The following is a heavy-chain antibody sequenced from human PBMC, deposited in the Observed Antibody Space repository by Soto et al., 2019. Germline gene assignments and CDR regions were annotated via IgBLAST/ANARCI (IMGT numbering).Heavy chain of an antibody. Sequence: QVQLVQSGAEVKKPGSSVKVSCKASGGTFSSYAISWVRQAPGQGLEWMGGIIPIFGTANYAQKFQGRVTNTADETTSTASMELSSLISEDTAVYSCARHGSYYDINCWGQGTLVTVFS. CDR3: ARHGSYYDINC. V-gene: IGHV1-69*01. J-gene: IGHJ4*02. D-gene: IGHD1-26*01. CDR1: GGTFSSYA. CDR2: IIPIFGTA.